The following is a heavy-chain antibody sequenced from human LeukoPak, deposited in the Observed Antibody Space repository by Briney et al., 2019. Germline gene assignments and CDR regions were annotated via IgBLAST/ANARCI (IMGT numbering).Heavy chain of an antibody. CDR2: INTDGSST. V-gene: IGHV3-74*01. D-gene: IGHD1-26*01. CDR1: GFTFSSYW. J-gene: IGHJ4*02. Sequence: GGSLRLSCAAAGFTFSSYWMYWVRQAPGKGLVWVSRINTDGSSTSYADSVKGRFSISRDNAKNTLDLQMNSLRADDTAVYYCARQTGATTTGGYYVDHWGQGTLVTVSS. CDR3: ARQTGATTTGGYYVDH.